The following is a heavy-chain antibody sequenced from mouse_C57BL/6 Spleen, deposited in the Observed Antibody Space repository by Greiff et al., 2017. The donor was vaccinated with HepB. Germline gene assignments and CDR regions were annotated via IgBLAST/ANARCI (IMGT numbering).Heavy chain of an antibody. CDR3: ARIYYDYDDGSYYFDY. J-gene: IGHJ2*01. D-gene: IGHD2-4*01. Sequence: EVKLVESEGGLVQPGSSMKLSCTASGFTFSDYYMAWVRQVPEKGLEWVVNINYDGSSTYYLDSLKSRFIISRDNAKNILYLQMSSLKSEDTATYYCARIYYDYDDGSYYFDYWGQGTTLTVSS. CDR1: GFTFSDYY. V-gene: IGHV5-16*01. CDR2: INYDGSST.